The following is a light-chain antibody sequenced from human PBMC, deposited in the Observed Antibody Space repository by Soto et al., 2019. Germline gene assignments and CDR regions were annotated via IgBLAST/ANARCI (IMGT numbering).Light chain of an antibody. CDR2: DSS. Sequence: DIQMTQSPSTLSGPVLYSVTITFRPSQTISSWLAWYQQTPGKAPQLLIYDSSTLQSGVPPRFSGSGFAAEFSLTVSSLQPEDFATYYCQQSYSNPTWKCGQGNRGDIK. V-gene: IGKV1-5*01. J-gene: IGKJ1*01. CDR1: QTISSW. CDR3: QQSYSNPTWK.